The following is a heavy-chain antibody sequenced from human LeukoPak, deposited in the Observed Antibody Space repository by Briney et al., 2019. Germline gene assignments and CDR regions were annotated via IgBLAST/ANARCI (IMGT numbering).Heavy chain of an antibody. CDR2: MNPNSGNT. CDR1: GYTFTSYD. J-gene: IGHJ4*02. V-gene: IGHV1-8*01. D-gene: IGHD3-9*01. Sequence: ASVKVSCKASGYTFTSYDIKWVRQATGQGLEWMGCMNPNSGNTGYAQKFQGRVTMTRNTSISTAYMELSRLRSEDTAVYYCARGKIWYNILTGENFDYWGQGALGSVSS. CDR3: ARGKIWYNILTGENFDY.